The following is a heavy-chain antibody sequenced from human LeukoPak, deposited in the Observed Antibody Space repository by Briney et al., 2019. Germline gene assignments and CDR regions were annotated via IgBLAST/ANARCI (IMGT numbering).Heavy chain of an antibody. CDR2: ISGSGGST. V-gene: IGHV3-23*01. CDR1: GFTFSSYA. J-gene: IGHJ4*02. D-gene: IGHD5-18*01. Sequence: GGSLRLSCAASGFTFSSYAMSWVRQAPEKGLEWVSTISGSGGSTYYTDSVRGRFTISRDNAKNSLYLQMNSPRAEDTAVYYCARKDRLGYSYGQGPFDFWGQGTLVTVSS. CDR3: ARKDRLGYSYGQGPFDF.